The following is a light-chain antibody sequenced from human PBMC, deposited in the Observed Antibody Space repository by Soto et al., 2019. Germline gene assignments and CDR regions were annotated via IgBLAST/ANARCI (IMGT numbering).Light chain of an antibody. V-gene: IGLV8-61*01. Sequence: QTVVTQEPSFSVSPGGTVTLTCGLTSGSVSTAYYPSWFQQTPGQAPRTLIFSTDTRSSGVPDRFSGSILGNKAALTITGAQADDESDYYCLLYMSSVWVFGGGTKRTVL. J-gene: IGLJ3*02. CDR1: SGSVSTAYY. CDR2: STD. CDR3: LLYMSSVWV.